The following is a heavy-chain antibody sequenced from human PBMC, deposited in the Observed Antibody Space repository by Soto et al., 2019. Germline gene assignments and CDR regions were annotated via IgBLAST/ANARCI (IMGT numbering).Heavy chain of an antibody. CDR3: ARVRGDSSGSYYFDH. V-gene: IGHV3-11*01. CDR2: ISSSGTGV. J-gene: IGHJ4*02. Sequence: GGSLRLSCAVSGFSLSDYYISWIRQAPGEGLEWVSYISSSGTGVHYADSVKGRFTISKDNANNSLYLQMNSLRAEDTAVYYSARVRGDSSGSYYFDHWGQGALVTVSS. CDR1: GFSLSDYY. D-gene: IGHD3-22*01.